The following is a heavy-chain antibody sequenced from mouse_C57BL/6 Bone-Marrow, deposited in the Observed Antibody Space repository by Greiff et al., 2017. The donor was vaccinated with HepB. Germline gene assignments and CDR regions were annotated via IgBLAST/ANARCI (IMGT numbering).Heavy chain of an antibody. J-gene: IGHJ2*01. CDR1: GFTFSTSG. D-gene: IGHD2-14*01. CDR2: INTGGTYT. Sequence: VQLQQSGGDLVKPGGSLKLSCVASGFTFSTSGMSWVRQTPDKRLEWVATINTGGTYTYYPASVKGRFTISKDTAKNTLFLQMNSLKSEDSAIYYCTRDRFDYYFDYWGQGTTLTVTS. V-gene: IGHV5-6*01. CDR3: TRDRFDYYFDY.